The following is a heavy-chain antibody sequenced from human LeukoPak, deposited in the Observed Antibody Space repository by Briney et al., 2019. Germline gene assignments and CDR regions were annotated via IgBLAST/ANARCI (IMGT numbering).Heavy chain of an antibody. D-gene: IGHD3-10*01. Sequence: WGSLTLYCAASGFTFSSSAMTWVRQAPGKGLEWVSTIGATGGDTYYATSVRGHFTISRDNSQNTLFLQMSRLRAEDTAVYYCAKWGGVQRTDSWGKGNLVTVSS. J-gene: IGHJ4*02. CDR3: AKWGGVQRTDS. V-gene: IGHV3-23*01. CDR2: IGATGGDT. CDR1: GFTFSSSA.